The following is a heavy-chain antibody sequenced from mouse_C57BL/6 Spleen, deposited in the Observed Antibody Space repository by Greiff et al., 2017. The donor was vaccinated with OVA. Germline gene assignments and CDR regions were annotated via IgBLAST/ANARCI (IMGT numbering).Heavy chain of an antibody. Sequence: VQLQQSGPELVKPGASVKISCKASGYTFTDYYMNWVKQSHGKSLEWIGDINPNNGGTSYNQKFKGKATLTVDKSSSTAYMELRSLTSEDSAVYYCATQDSSGYVAYWGQGTLVTVSA. J-gene: IGHJ3*01. D-gene: IGHD3-2*02. V-gene: IGHV1-26*01. CDR3: ATQDSSGYVAY. CDR2: INPNNGGT. CDR1: GYTFTDYY.